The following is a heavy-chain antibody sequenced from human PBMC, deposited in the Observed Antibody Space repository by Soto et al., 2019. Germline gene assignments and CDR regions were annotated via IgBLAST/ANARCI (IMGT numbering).Heavy chain of an antibody. CDR1: GFTFSSYA. CDR3: ARDSAWSPIVVVVAASYCFDY. V-gene: IGHV3-30-3*01. J-gene: IGHJ4*02. Sequence: QVQLVESGGGVVQPGRSLRLSCAASGFTFSSYAMHWVRQAPGKGLEWVAVISYDGSNKYYADSVKGRFTISRDNSKNTLYVQMNSLRAEDTAVYYCARDSAWSPIVVVVAASYCFDYWGQGTLVTVSS. D-gene: IGHD2-15*01. CDR2: ISYDGSNK.